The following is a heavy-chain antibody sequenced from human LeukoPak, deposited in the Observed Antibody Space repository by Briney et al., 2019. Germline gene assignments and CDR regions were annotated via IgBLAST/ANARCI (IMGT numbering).Heavy chain of an antibody. J-gene: IGHJ3*02. D-gene: IGHD3-10*01. CDR2: IDHSGST. Sequence: SETLSLTCAVYDESFSGYCCSWIRQPPRKGLEWIGEIDHSGSTNYNPSLQSRVTISVDTSKNQFSLKVSLVSAADTAVYYCARGNRPYGEHEAFDIWGHGTTVTVSP. V-gene: IGHV4-34*01. CDR1: DESFSGYC. CDR3: ARGNRPYGEHEAFDI.